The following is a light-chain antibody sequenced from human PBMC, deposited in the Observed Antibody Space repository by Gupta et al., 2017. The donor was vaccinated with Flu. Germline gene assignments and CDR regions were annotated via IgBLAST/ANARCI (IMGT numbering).Light chain of an antibody. CDR2: LGS. CDR3: MQSLQTPYT. V-gene: IGKV2-28*01. J-gene: IGKJ2*01. CDR1: QSLLHSNGYTY. Sequence: VTPGEPASISCRSSQSLLHSNGYTYLDWYLQKPGQSPHLLIYLGSNRASGVPDRFSGSGSGTDFTLKISRVEADDVGVYYCMQSLQTPYTFGQGTKLEIK.